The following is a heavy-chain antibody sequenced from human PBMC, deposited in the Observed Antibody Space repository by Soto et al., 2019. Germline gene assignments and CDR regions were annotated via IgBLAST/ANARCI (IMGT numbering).Heavy chain of an antibody. CDR1: GGTFSSYT. CDR2: IIPILGIA. Sequence: QVQLVQSGAEVKKPGSSVKVSCKASGGTFSSYTISWVRQAPGQGLEWMGRIIPILGIANYAQKFQGRVTITADKXXSTAYMELSSLRSEDTAVYYFAMEYCSRTSCYRDYWGQGTLVTVSS. J-gene: IGHJ4*02. CDR3: AMEYCSRTSCYRDY. D-gene: IGHD2-2*02. V-gene: IGHV1-69*02.